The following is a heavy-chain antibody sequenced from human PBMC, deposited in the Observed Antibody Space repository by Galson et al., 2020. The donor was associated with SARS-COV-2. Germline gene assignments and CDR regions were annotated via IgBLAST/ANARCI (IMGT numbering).Heavy chain of an antibody. D-gene: IGHD1-1*01. Sequence: TGGSLRLSCAASGFTFTNAWMSWVRQAPGKGLEWVGRIKSKTDGGTTDYAAPVKGRFTISRDDSKNALYLQMNSLKTEDTAVYYCTFYCTTATCSQQANWFDPWGQGTLVTVSS. J-gene: IGHJ5*02. CDR3: TFYCTTATCSQQANWFDP. V-gene: IGHV3-15*01. CDR2: IKSKTDGGTT. CDR1: GFTFTNAW.